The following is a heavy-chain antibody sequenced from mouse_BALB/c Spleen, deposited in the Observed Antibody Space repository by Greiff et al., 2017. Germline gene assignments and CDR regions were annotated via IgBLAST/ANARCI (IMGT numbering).Heavy chain of an antibody. CDR1: GYTFTSYW. J-gene: IGHJ4*01. V-gene: IGHV1S81*02. CDR3: ARFISYAMDY. Sequence: VQLQQPGAELVKPGASVKLSCKASGYTFTSYWMHWVKQRPGQGLEWIGEINPSNGRTNYNEKFKSKATLTVDKSSSTAYMQLSSLTSEDSAVYYCARFISYAMDYWGQGTSVTVSS. D-gene: IGHD1-1*01. CDR2: INPSNGRT.